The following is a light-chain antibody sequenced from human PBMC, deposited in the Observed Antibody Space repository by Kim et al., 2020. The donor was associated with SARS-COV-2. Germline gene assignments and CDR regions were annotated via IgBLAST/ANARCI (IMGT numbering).Light chain of an antibody. J-gene: IGKJ1*01. CDR1: QGISNY. V-gene: IGKV1-17*03. CDR2: GAS. CDR3: LQHNTYPRT. Sequence: DIQMTQSPSAMSASVGDSVTITCRASQGISNYLAWFQQKPGEVPKRLIYGASSLESGVPSRFSGSGSGTEFTLTISGLQPEDFATYYCLQHNTYPRTFGQGTKVDIK.